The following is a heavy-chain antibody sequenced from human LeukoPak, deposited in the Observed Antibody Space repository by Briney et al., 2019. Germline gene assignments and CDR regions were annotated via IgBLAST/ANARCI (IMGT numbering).Heavy chain of an antibody. CDR2: FYASGTT. CDR3: AREPREYYYYMDV. Sequence: SETLSLTCTVSGGSIVSHYWNWIRQPAGRGLEWIGRFYASGTTNTSPSLKSRVTMSVDTSKNQFSLKLSSVTAADTAVYYCAREPREYYYYMDVWGKGTTVTVSS. CDR1: GGSIVSHY. V-gene: IGHV4-4*07. J-gene: IGHJ6*03.